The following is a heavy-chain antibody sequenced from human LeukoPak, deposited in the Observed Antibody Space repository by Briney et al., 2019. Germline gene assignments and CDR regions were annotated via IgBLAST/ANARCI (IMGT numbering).Heavy chain of an antibody. Sequence: GESLKISCEDSGDSYTSYWIGWVRQMPGKGLEWMGIIWPADSDTRYSPSFQGQVTISADKSISTAYLQWSSLKASDTAIYYCARQCCGSYYPMDVWGKGTTVTVSS. J-gene: IGHJ6*03. D-gene: IGHD1-26*01. CDR2: IWPADSDT. CDR1: GDSYTSYW. CDR3: ARQCCGSYYPMDV. V-gene: IGHV5-51*01.